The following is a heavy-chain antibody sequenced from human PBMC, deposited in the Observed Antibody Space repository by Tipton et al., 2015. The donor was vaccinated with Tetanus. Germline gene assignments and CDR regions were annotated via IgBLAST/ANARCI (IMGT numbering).Heavy chain of an antibody. CDR3: ARLIVGATTSEYFQH. CDR1: GGSISSSSYY. Sequence: TLSLTCTVSGGSISSSSYYWGWIRQPPGKGLEWIGSISYKGSTYYNPSLKIRVTISVDTSKNQFSLKLSSVTAADTAVYYCARLIVGATTSEYFQHWGQGTLVTVSS. J-gene: IGHJ1*01. CDR2: ISYKGST. V-gene: IGHV4-39*01. D-gene: IGHD1-26*01.